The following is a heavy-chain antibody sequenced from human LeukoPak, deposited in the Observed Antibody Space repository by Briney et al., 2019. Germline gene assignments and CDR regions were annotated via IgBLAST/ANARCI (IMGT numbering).Heavy chain of an antibody. J-gene: IGHJ4*02. CDR2: ISPVDIT. CDR3: AAGVLYSSSPTFDY. V-gene: IGHV3-66*01. Sequence: PGGSLRLSCAASRFTVSNNFMNWVRQAPGKGLEWVSVISPVDITRYADSVKGRFTISSDISKNTVFLQMNSLRAEDTAVYYCAAGVLYSSSPTFDYWGQGSLVTVSS. CDR1: RFTVSNNF. D-gene: IGHD6-6*01.